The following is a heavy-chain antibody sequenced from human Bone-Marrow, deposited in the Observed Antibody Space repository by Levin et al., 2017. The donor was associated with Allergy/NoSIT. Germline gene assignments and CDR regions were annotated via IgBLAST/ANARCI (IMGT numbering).Heavy chain of an antibody. Sequence: LRLSCAASGLSFSSYAMSWVRQAPGKGLEWVTAISGGGDKTYYAASVKGRFTISRDNSKNTLSLEMNSLRVEDTAVYYCARDWGVAVAGISYYFDDWGQGTLVTVSS. CDR1: GLSFSSYA. CDR3: ARDWGVAVAGISYYFDD. CDR2: ISGGGDKT. J-gene: IGHJ4*02. V-gene: IGHV3-23*01. D-gene: IGHD6-19*01.